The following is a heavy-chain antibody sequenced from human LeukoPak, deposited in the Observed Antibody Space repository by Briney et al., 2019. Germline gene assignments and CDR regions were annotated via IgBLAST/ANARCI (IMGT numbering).Heavy chain of an antibody. Sequence: ASVKVSFKASGYAFTGYFMHWVRQAPGQGLEWMGWINPNSGGTNYAQKFQGRVTMSRDASISTAYMDLSSLGSDDTAVYFCARDHSGDCSGGHCYADFWGQGTLVTVSS. CDR1: GYAFTGYF. J-gene: IGHJ4*02. V-gene: IGHV1-2*02. CDR3: ARDHSGDCSGGHCYADF. CDR2: INPNSGGT. D-gene: IGHD2-15*01.